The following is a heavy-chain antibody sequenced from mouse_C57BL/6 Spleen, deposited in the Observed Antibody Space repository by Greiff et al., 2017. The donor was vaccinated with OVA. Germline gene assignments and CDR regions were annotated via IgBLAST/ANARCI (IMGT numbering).Heavy chain of an antibody. CDR3: ARGCNYRRNAMDY. Sequence: VQLQQSGAELVKPGASVKISCKASGYAFSSYWMNWVKQRPGKGLEWIGQIYPGDGDTNYNGKFKGKATLTADKSSSTAYMQLSSLTSEDSAVYFCARGCNYRRNAMDYWGQGTSVTVSS. D-gene: IGHD2-14*01. V-gene: IGHV1-80*01. J-gene: IGHJ4*01. CDR2: IYPGDGDT. CDR1: GYAFSSYW.